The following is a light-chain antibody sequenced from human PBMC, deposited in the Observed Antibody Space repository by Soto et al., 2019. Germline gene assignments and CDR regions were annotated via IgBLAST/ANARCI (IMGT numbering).Light chain of an antibody. V-gene: IGKV3-15*01. CDR1: QSVSSN. CDR2: GAS. J-gene: IGKJ2*01. CDR3: QQYNNLMYT. Sequence: EIVMTQSPATLSVSPGERATLSCRASQSVSSNLAWYQQKPGQAPRLLIYGASTRATGIPARFSGSGSGTEFPLTISSLQSEDFAFYYCQQYNNLMYTVGQGTKLEIK.